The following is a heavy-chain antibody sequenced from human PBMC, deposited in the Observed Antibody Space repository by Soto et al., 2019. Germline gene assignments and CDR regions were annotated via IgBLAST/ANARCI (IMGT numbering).Heavy chain of an antibody. D-gene: IGHD6-6*01. CDR3: ARDSSSSLYYYYGMDV. J-gene: IGHJ6*02. V-gene: IGHV3-21*01. CDR1: GFTFSSYS. Sequence: GGSLRLSCAASGFTFSSYSMNWVRQAPGKGLEWVSSISSSSSCIYYADSVKGRFTIARDNAKNSLYLQMNSLRAEDTAVYYCARDSSSSLYYYYGMDVWGQGTTVTVSS. CDR2: ISSSSSCI.